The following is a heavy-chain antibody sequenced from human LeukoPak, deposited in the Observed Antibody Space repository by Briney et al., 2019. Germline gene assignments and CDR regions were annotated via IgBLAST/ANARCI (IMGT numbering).Heavy chain of an antibody. Sequence: PSETLSLTCAVYGGSFSGYYWSWIRQPPGKGLEWIGEINHSGSTNYNPSLKSRVTISVDTSKNQFPLKLSSVTAADTAVYYCARGGDPSPFDYWGQGTLVTVSS. D-gene: IGHD3-10*01. J-gene: IGHJ4*02. V-gene: IGHV4-34*01. CDR2: INHSGST. CDR1: GGSFSGYY. CDR3: ARGGDPSPFDY.